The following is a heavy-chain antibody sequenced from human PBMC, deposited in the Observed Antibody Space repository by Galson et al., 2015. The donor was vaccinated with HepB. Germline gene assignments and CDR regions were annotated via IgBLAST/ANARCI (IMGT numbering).Heavy chain of an antibody. V-gene: IGHV3-21*01. CDR3: ARAGGGTDNWYFDL. CDR1: GFTFSWYS. J-gene: IGHJ2*01. CDR2: ISSSSSYI. Sequence: SLRLSCAASGFTFSWYSMNWVRQAPGKGLEWVSSISSSSSYIYYADSVKGRFTISRDNAKNSLYLQMNSLRAEDTAVYYCARAGGGTDNWYFDLWGRGTLVTVSS. D-gene: IGHD4-23*01.